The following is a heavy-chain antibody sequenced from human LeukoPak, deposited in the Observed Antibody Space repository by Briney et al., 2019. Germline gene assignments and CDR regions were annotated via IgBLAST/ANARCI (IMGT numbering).Heavy chain of an antibody. CDR2: VDHEDGET. J-gene: IGHJ4*02. CDR1: GYTFTDYY. V-gene: IGHV1-69-2*01. Sequence: ASVTVSRKVCGYTFTDYYMHWVQQAPGKGLEWMGLVDHEDGETIYAEKFQGRVTITADTSTDTAYMELSILRSEGTAVYYCATSAAGMMSVDYWGERTLVTVSS. D-gene: IGHD6-13*01. CDR3: ATSAAGMMSVDY.